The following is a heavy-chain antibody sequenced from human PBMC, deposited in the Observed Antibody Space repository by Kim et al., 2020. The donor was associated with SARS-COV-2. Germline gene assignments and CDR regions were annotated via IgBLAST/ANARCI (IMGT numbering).Heavy chain of an antibody. CDR2: INPSGGST. V-gene: IGHV1-46*01. D-gene: IGHD3-10*01. Sequence: ASVKVSCKASGYTFTSYYMHWVRQAPGQGLEWMGIINPSGGSTSYAQKFQGRVTMTRDTSTSTVYMALSSLRSEDTAVYYCASLTAGGNWFDPWGQGTLVTVSS. CDR3: ASLTAGGNWFDP. J-gene: IGHJ5*02. CDR1: GYTFTSYY.